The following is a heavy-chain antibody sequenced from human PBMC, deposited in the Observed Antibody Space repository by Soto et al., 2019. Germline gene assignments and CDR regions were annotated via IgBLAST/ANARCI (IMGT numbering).Heavy chain of an antibody. CDR2: ISGNGDST. CDR1: GFTFSSDA. V-gene: IGHV3-23*01. D-gene: IGHD3-10*02. J-gene: IGHJ5*01. CDR3: AKQSSWDVLSGWFDY. Sequence: PGGSLRLSCAASGFTFSSDAMSWVRQAPGKGLEWVSGISGNGDSTYYADSVKGRFTISRDSSKNTLYLQMNSLRAEDTAVYYCAKQSSWDVLSGWFDYWGQGTLVTVSS.